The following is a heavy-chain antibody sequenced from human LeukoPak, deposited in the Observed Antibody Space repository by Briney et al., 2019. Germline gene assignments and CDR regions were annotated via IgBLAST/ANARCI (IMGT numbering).Heavy chain of an antibody. Sequence: PSETLSLTCTVPGGSISSYYWSWIRQPPGKGLEWIGYIYYSGSTNYNPSLESRVTISVDTSKNQFSLKLSSVTAADTAVYYCARGRSYSSGQNFDYWGQGTLVTVSS. D-gene: IGHD6-19*01. J-gene: IGHJ4*02. CDR3: ARGRSYSSGQNFDY. CDR1: GGSISSYY. V-gene: IGHV4-59*01. CDR2: IYYSGST.